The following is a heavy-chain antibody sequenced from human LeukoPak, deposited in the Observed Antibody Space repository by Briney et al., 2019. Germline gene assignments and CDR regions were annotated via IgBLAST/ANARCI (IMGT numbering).Heavy chain of an antibody. CDR2: TIPILGIA. V-gene: IGHV1-69*04. D-gene: IGHD2-15*01. CDR3: ARAGHIVVVLDAFDI. J-gene: IGHJ3*02. CDR1: GGTFSSYA. Sequence: SMKVSCKASGGTFSSYAISWVRQAPGQGLEWMGRTIPILGIANYAQKFQGRVTITADKSTSPAYMELSSLKSDDTAVYYCARAGHIVVVLDAFDIWGQGTMVTVSS.